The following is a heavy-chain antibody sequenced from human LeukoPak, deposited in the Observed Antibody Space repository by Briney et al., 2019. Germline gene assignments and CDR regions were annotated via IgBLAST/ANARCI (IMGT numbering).Heavy chain of an antibody. Sequence: GGSLRLSCAASGFTFSNYWMHWVRQAPGKGLVWVSRISPDGSSTSYGDSVKGRFTISRDNAKNTVYLQMNSLRAEDTAVYYCARDRGRYYMDVWGKGTTVTISS. CDR2: ISPDGSST. CDR1: GFTFSNYW. V-gene: IGHV3-74*01. D-gene: IGHD6-25*01. J-gene: IGHJ6*03. CDR3: ARDRGRYYMDV.